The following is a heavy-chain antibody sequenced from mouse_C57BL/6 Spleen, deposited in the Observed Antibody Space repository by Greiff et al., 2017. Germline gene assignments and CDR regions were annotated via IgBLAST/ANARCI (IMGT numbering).Heavy chain of an antibody. Sequence: EVHLVESGEGLVKPGGSLKLSCAASGFTFSSYAMSWVRQTPEKRLEWVAYISSGGDYIYYADTVKGRFTISRDNARNTLYLQMSSLKSEDTAMYYCTRGSYYYGSRDWYFDVWGTGTTVTVSS. CDR1: GFTFSSYA. D-gene: IGHD1-1*01. J-gene: IGHJ1*03. CDR3: TRGSYYYGSRDWYFDV. CDR2: ISSGGDYI. V-gene: IGHV5-9-1*02.